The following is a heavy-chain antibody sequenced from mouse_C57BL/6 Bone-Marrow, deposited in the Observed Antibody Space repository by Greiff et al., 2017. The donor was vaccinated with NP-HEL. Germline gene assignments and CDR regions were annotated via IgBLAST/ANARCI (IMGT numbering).Heavy chain of an antibody. V-gene: IGHV1-54*01. Sequence: QVQLQQSGAELVRPGTSVKVSCKASGYAFTNYLIEWVKQRPGQGLEWIGVINPGSGGTNYNEKFKGKATLTADKSSSTAYMQLSSLTSEDSAVYFCAGWDYAMDYWGQGTSVTGSS. CDR1: GYAFTNYL. CDR2: INPGSGGT. CDR3: AGWDYAMDY. D-gene: IGHD3-3*01. J-gene: IGHJ4*01.